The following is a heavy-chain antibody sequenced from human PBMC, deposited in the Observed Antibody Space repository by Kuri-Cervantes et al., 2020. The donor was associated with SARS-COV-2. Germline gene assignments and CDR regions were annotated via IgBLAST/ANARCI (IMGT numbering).Heavy chain of an antibody. CDR2: VSYDGRTK. D-gene: IGHD2-21*02. J-gene: IGHJ6*03. CDR1: GFTFVSHA. Sequence: GESPKISCEASGFTFVSHAMHWVRQAPGKGLEWVAVVSYDGRTKFYADSVQGRFTISRDNSKNTLYLQMNSLRAEDTAVYFCARDMTADYFYFQYMDVWGKGNTV. V-gene: IGHV3-30*04. CDR3: ARDMTADYFYFQYMDV.